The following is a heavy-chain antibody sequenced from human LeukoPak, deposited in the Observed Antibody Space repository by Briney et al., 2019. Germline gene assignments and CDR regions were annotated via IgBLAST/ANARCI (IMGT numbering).Heavy chain of an antibody. D-gene: IGHD1-26*01. Sequence: RGSLRLSCAASGFTFSSYGMHWVRQAPGKGLEWVAVISYDGSNKYYADSVKGRFTISRDNSENTLYLQMNSLRAEDTAVYYCAKDRGWELHYYFDYWGQGTLVTVSS. CDR2: ISYDGSNK. J-gene: IGHJ4*02. V-gene: IGHV3-30*18. CDR3: AKDRGWELHYYFDY. CDR1: GFTFSSYG.